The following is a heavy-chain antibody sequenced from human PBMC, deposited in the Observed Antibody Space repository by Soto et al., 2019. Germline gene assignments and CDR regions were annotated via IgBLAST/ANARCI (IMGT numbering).Heavy chain of an antibody. Sequence: QVQLQESGPGLVKPSETLSLTCTVSGGSISSYYWSWIRQPPGKGLEWIGYIYYSGSTNYNPSLNSRVTISVATSKNQFSLKLSSVCAADTAVYYCARSINESPGYSYGRPAYYYYGMDVWSQGTTVTVS. V-gene: IGHV4-59*01. CDR2: IYYSGST. D-gene: IGHD5-18*01. CDR1: GGSISSYY. J-gene: IGHJ6*02. CDR3: ARSINESPGYSYGRPAYYYYGMDV.